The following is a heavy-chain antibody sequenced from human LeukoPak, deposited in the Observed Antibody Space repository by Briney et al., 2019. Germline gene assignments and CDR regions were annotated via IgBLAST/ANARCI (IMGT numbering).Heavy chain of an antibody. J-gene: IGHJ5*02. Sequence: SETLSLTCAVYGGSFSGYYWSWIRQPPGKGLEWIGEINHSGSTNYNPSLKSRVTISVDTSENQFSLKLSSVTAADTAVYYCARGRRGYYGSGSPRWFDPWGQGTLVTVSS. CDR3: ARGRRGYYGSGSPRWFDP. D-gene: IGHD3-10*01. V-gene: IGHV4-34*01. CDR2: INHSGST. CDR1: GGSFSGYY.